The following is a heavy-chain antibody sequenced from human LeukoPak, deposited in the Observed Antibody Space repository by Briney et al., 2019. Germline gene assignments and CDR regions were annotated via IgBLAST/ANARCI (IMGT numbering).Heavy chain of an antibody. CDR2: INWNGGST. CDR3: AREGFCSPSSCFGVDY. D-gene: IGHD2-2*01. J-gene: IGHJ4*02. Sequence: PGGSLRLSCAASGFSFNDYAMSWVRQAPGKGLEWVSGINWNGGSTSYADSVKGRFTTSRDNAKNSLYLQMNSLRAEDTAFYYCAREGFCSPSSCFGVDYWGQGALVTVSS. CDR1: GFSFNDYA. V-gene: IGHV3-20*04.